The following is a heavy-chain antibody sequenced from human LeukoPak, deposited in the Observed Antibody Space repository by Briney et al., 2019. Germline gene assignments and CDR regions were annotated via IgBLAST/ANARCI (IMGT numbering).Heavy chain of an antibody. V-gene: IGHV1-3*01. CDR3: ARGLGYCSGGSCYALYYFYAMDV. J-gene: IGHJ6*02. D-gene: IGHD2-15*01. CDR2: INAGNGNT. Sequence: ASVKVSCKASGYTFTSYAMHWVRQAPGQRLEWMGWINAGNGNTKYSQTFQGRVTITRDTSATSAYMELSSLRSEDTAVYYCARGLGYCSGGSCYALYYFYAMDVWGQGTTATVSS. CDR1: GYTFTSYA.